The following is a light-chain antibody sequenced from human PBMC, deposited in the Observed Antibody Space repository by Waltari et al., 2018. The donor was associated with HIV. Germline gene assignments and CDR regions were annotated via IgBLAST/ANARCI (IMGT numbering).Light chain of an antibody. J-gene: IGKJ2*01. V-gene: IGKV3-20*01. CDR1: HPVSSSA. Sequence: TVLTPSPDTLSLSPGETATLSCRASHPVSSSALSWYQQQPGQAPRLLIYGASNRASGIPDRFSGSVSGTEFTLTISRLEPEDFAVYYCQHYDTSPPVYTFGQGTKLEIK. CDR2: GAS. CDR3: QHYDTSPPVYT.